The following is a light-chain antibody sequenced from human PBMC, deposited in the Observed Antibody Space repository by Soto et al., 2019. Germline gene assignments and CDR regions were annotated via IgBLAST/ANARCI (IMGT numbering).Light chain of an antibody. V-gene: IGKV3-11*01. Sequence: EVVLTHSPATLSLSPGERAALSCRASQSVGSYLAWYQQKPGQAPRLLIYDASNRATGIPARFSGSGSGTDFTLTISSLEPEDFAVYYCQQRSNWPITFGQGRRLEI. CDR3: QQRSNWPIT. CDR1: QSVGSY. CDR2: DAS. J-gene: IGKJ5*01.